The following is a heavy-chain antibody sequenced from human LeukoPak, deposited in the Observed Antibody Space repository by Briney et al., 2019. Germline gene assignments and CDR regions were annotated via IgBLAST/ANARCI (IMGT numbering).Heavy chain of an antibody. CDR1: GGSISSSSYY. CDR2: IYYSGST. CDR3: ARASSIAARLPRPNWFDP. J-gene: IGHJ5*02. D-gene: IGHD6-6*01. V-gene: IGHV4-39*07. Sequence: SETPSLTCTVSGGSISSSSYYWGWIRQPPGKGLEWIGSIYYSGSTYYNPSLKSRVTISVDTSKNQFSLKLSSVTAADTAVYYCARASSIAARLPRPNWFDPWGQGTLVTVSS.